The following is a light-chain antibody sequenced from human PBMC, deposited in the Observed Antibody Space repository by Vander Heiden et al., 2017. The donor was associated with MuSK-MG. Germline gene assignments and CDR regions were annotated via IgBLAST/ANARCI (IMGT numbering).Light chain of an antibody. CDR3: QQHNNCPWT. CDR2: NAS. V-gene: IGKV3-11*01. Sequence: ELVLTQAPATLSASPGDRATLTCRASQSVSSYLAWFQQKPGKAPRLLIYNASNWATGVPSRFSGSGSGTDFTLTISSLEPEDFAVYYCQQHNNCPWTFGQGTKVEIK. CDR1: QSVSSY. J-gene: IGKJ1*01.